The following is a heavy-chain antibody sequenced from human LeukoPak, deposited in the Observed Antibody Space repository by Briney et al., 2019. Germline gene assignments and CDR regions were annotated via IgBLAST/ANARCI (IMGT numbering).Heavy chain of an antibody. J-gene: IGHJ4*02. CDR1: GFTFGDYA. CDR3: ARLSSAHY. Sequence: GGSLRLSCAASGFTFGDYAMHWVRQAPGKGLEWVSGISWNSDSIGYADSVKGRFTISRDNAQNSLYLQMNSLRAEDTAVYYCARLSSAHYWGQGTLVTVSS. CDR2: ISWNSDSI. D-gene: IGHD3-10*01. V-gene: IGHV3-9*01.